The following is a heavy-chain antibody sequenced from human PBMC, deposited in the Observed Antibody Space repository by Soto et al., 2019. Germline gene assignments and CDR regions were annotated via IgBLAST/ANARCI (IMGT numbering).Heavy chain of an antibody. CDR1: GFTFSAYE. CDR2: ISISGGTI. Sequence: EVQLVESGGALVQPGGSLRLSCAASGFTFSAYEFIWVRQAPGRGLEWISYISISGGTIYYAESVKGRFTISRDNPQKSVFLHMNSLRAEDTALYYCAREDDSGGYRFGLWGQGTLVTVSS. CDR3: AREDDSGGYRFGL. D-gene: IGHD3-22*01. V-gene: IGHV3-48*03. J-gene: IGHJ5*02.